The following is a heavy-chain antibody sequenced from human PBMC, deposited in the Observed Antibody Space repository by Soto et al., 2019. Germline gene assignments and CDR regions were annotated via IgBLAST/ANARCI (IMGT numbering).Heavy chain of an antibody. D-gene: IGHD3-16*02. Sequence: GGFLRLSCAASWFTFRNYAMTWVRPAPGKGPGGGLEWVSGISGSDGSTYYADSVRGRFTISRDNSENTLYLQMNSLRVEDTAVYYCAKTGWTYRYPMYYFDYWGQGTLVTVSS. V-gene: IGHV3-23*01. CDR2: ISGSDGST. J-gene: IGHJ4*02. CDR3: AKTGWTYRYPMYYFDY. CDR1: WFTFRNYA.